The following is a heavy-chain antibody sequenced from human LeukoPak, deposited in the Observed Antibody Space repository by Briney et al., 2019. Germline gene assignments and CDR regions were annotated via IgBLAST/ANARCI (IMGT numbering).Heavy chain of an antibody. D-gene: IGHD3-9*01. CDR3: AKDGGEYYDILTGYYPRLYYMDV. Sequence: GGSLRLSCAASGFSFSSYGMHWVRQAPGKGLEWVSAFSGSGGSTYYADSVKGRFTTSRDNSKNTLYLQMNSLRAEDTAVYYCAKDGGEYYDILTGYYPRLYYMDVWGKGTTVTISS. J-gene: IGHJ6*03. CDR2: FSGSGGST. CDR1: GFSFSSYG. V-gene: IGHV3-23*01.